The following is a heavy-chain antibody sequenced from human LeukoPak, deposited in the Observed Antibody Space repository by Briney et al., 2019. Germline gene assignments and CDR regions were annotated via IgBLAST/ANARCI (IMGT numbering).Heavy chain of an antibody. CDR3: ARSTRIYNYYDSSGYQTFDY. D-gene: IGHD3-22*01. J-gene: IGHJ4*02. Sequence: KPSETLSLTCAVYGGSFSGYYWSWIRQPPGKGLEWIGEINHSGSTNYNPSLKSRVTISVDTSKNQFSLKLSSVTAADTAVYYCARSTRIYNYYDSSGYQTFDYWGQGTLVTVSS. V-gene: IGHV4-34*01. CDR1: GGSFSGYY. CDR2: INHSGST.